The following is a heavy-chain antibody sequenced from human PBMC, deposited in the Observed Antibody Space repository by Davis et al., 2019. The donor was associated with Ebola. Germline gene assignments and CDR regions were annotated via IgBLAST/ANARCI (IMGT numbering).Heavy chain of an antibody. V-gene: IGHV3-30*03. J-gene: IGHJ4*02. CDR3: ARGEPFDS. CDR1: GFTFSSNS. D-gene: IGHD1-14*01. CDR2: ISYDGSNT. Sequence: GESLKISCAASGFTFSSNSMNWVRQAPGKGLEWVALISYDGSNTYYADSVKGRFTISRDISGNTLFLQMNTLTAEDTAIYYCARGEPFDSWGQGTLVTVSS.